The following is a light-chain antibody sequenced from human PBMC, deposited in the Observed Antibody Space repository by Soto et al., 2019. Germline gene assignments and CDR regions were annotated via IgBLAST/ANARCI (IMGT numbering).Light chain of an antibody. V-gene: IGKV1-5*01. Sequence: DIQMTQSPSTLSASVGDRVTITCRASQSISSWVAWYQQKPGKAPKLLIYDASTLESGVPSRFSGSVSGTEFTLTISSLQPDDFETYYCQQDSSYWTFGQGTKVEIK. CDR1: QSISSW. CDR2: DAS. CDR3: QQDSSYWT. J-gene: IGKJ1*01.